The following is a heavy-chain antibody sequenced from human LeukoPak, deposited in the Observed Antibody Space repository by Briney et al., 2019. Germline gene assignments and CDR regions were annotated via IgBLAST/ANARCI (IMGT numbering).Heavy chain of an antibody. CDR1: GITFSSDS. J-gene: IGHJ4*02. V-gene: IGHV3-21*01. Sequence: PGGSLRLSCAASGITFSSDSMNWVRQAPGKGLEWVSSISSGSNYIYYADSVKGRFTISRDNAKNSLYLQMNSLRAEDTAVYYCARDLGGYGDYGTNFDYWGQGTLVTVSS. CDR3: ARDLGGYGDYGTNFDY. CDR2: ISSGSNYI. D-gene: IGHD4-17*01.